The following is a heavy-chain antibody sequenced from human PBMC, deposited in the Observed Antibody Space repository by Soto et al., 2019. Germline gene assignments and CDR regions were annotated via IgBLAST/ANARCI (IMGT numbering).Heavy chain of an antibody. D-gene: IGHD1-1*01. J-gene: IGHJ4*02. CDR3: ARTRATQESRNLDY. V-gene: IGHV4-34*01. CDR2: INPTGGT. CDR1: GGSFSGYY. Sequence: SETLSLTCAVYGGSFSGYYWSWVRQSPGKGLEWTGEINPTGGTNYNPSLKSRVTISVDTSKDQFSLQLSSVTAADTAVYYCARTRATQESRNLDYWGQGTLVTVSS.